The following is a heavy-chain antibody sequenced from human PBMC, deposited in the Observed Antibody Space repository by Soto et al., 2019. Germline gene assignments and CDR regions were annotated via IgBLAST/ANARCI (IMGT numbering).Heavy chain of an antibody. J-gene: IGHJ6*02. Sequence: GGSLRLSCAASGFTFSSYAMSWVLQAPWKGLEWVSAISGSGGSTYYADSVKGRFTISRDNSKNTLYLQMNSLRAEDTAVYYCAKAPYIVVVVAAPYYYGMDVWGQGTTVTVSS. D-gene: IGHD2-15*01. CDR1: GFTFSSYA. CDR3: AKAPYIVVVVAAPYYYGMDV. V-gene: IGHV3-23*01. CDR2: ISGSGGST.